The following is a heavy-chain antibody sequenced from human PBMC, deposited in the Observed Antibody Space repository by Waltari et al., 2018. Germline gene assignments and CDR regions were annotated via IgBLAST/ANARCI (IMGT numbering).Heavy chain of an antibody. V-gene: IGHV1-69*12. CDR1: GGTFSSYA. J-gene: IGHJ5*02. Sequence: QVQLVQSGAEVKKPGSSVKVSCKASGGTFSSYAISWVRQAPGQGLEWMGGIIPSFGTANYAQKFRGRVTITADESTSKAYMELSSLRSEDTAVYYCARERMGDDYGDYWSLFDPWCQGTLVTVSS. CDR3: ARERMGDDYGDYWSLFDP. CDR2: IIPSFGTA. D-gene: IGHD4-17*01.